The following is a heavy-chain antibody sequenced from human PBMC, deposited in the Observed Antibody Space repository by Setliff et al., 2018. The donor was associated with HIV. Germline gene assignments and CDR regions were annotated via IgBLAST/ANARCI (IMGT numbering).Heavy chain of an antibody. CDR3: ARDQRLSY. J-gene: IGHJ4*02. CDR2: IYHSGSA. CDR1: GYSISSGYY. V-gene: IGHV4-38-2*02. Sequence: SETLSLTCTVSGYSISSGYYWGWIRQPPGKGLEWIGSIYHSGSAYYNPSLKSRVTISVDTSTNQFSLKLTSVTAADTAVYYCARDQRLSYWGQGTLVTVSS.